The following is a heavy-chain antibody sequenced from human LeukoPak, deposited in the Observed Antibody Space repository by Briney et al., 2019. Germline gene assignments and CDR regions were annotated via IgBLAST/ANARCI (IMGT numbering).Heavy chain of an antibody. CDR1: GFTFSSYS. D-gene: IGHD3-22*01. Sequence: GGSLRLSCAASGFTFSSYSMKWVRQAPGKGLEWVSYISTSSSGRAIYYADSVKGRFTISRDDVKNSLYLQMNSLRDEDTAVYYCARVRPGYYSDYWGQGTLVTVSS. V-gene: IGHV3-48*02. CDR3: ARVRPGYYSDY. CDR2: ISTSSSGRAI. J-gene: IGHJ4*02.